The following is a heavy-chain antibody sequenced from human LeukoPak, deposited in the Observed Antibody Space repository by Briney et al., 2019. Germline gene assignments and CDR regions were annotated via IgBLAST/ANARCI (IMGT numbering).Heavy chain of an antibody. CDR2: MNPNTGNT. V-gene: IGHV1-8*01. J-gene: IGHJ5*02. Sequence: GASVKVSCKASGYTFTSYDINWVRQATGQGLEWMGWMNPNTGNTGYAQKFQGRVTMTRNTSISTAYMELRSLRSDDTAVYYCARGGDSSGYFWFDPWGQGTLVTVSS. D-gene: IGHD3-22*01. CDR1: GYTFTSYD. CDR3: ARGGDSSGYFWFDP.